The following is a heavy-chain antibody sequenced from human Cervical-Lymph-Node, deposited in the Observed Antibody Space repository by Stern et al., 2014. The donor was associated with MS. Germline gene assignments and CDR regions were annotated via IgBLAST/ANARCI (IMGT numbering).Heavy chain of an antibody. CDR3: ARDELGSWYFDL. D-gene: IGHD6-13*01. CDR2: ISYSGTT. J-gene: IGHJ2*01. Sequence: QVQLVESGPGLVKPSETLSLTCTVSRGSISSYYWSWIRQPPGQGLEWIGYISYSGTTNYNPSLKSRVTISRDTSKNQFSLRLSSVTAADTAVYYCARDELGSWYFDLWGRGTLVTVSS. V-gene: IGHV4-59*01. CDR1: RGSISSYY.